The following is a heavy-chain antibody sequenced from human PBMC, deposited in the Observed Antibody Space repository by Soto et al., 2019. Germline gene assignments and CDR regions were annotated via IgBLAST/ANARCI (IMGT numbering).Heavy chain of an antibody. CDR3: AILEGSGRYSRADY. CDR2: LDPGDSYT. V-gene: IGHV5-10-1*01. Sequence: GESLKISCEGSGYAFPTYSITWVRQMPGKGLEWMGSLDPGDSYTNYSPSFQGHVTISGDKSISTAYLQWNTLKASDTAMYYCAILEGSGRYSRADYWGQGILVTVYS. J-gene: IGHJ4*02. D-gene: IGHD3-10*01. CDR1: GYAFPTYS.